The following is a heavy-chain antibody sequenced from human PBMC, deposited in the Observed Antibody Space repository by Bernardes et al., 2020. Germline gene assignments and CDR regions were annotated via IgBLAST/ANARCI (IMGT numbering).Heavy chain of an antibody. CDR1: GGSFSGYY. V-gene: IGHV4-34*01. CDR3: ARGRGFGHGPVGC. CDR2: INHRGST. D-gene: IGHD2-15*01. J-gene: IGHJ2*01. Sequence: SETLSLTCAVYGGSFSGYYWSWIRQPPGKGLEWIGEINHRGSTNYNPSLKSPVTISVDTSKNQFSLKRSSVTAADTAVYYCARGRGFGHGPVGCWGRGTLVTVSS.